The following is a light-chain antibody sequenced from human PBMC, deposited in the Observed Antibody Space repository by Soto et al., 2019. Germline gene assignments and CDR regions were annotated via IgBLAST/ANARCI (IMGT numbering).Light chain of an antibody. CDR2: LGS. CDR1: QSLLHSNGYNY. V-gene: IGKV2-28*01. J-gene: IGKJ3*01. Sequence: DIVTTQSPLFLPVTPGEPASISCRSSQSLLHSNGYNYLDWYLQKPGQSPQLLIYLGSNRASGVPDRLSGSGSGTDFTLKISKVESEDVGIYYCMQVLHTPFSFGPGTKVDIK. CDR3: MQVLHTPFS.